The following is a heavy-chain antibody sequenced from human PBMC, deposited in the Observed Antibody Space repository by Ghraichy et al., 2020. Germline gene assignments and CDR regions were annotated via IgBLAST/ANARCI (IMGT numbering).Heavy chain of an antibody. J-gene: IGHJ2*01. D-gene: IGHD1-26*01. CDR1: GGSISSSSYY. V-gene: IGHV4-39*01. CDR3: ARQGIVGATSKNWYFDL. Sequence: PETLSLTCTVSGGSISSSSYYWGWIRQPPGKGLEWIGSIYYSGSTYYNPSLKSRVTISVDTSKNQFSLKLSSVTAADTAVYYCARQGIVGATSKNWYFDLWGRGTLVTVSS. CDR2: IYYSGST.